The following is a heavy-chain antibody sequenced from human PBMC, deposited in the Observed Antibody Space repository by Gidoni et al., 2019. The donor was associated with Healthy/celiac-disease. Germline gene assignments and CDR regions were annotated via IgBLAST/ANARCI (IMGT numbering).Heavy chain of an antibody. CDR3: AKAGVTMIVVVYDY. V-gene: IGHV3-23*01. Sequence: EVQLLESGGGLVQPGGSLRLSCAASVFTLSSYAMSLVRQAPGKGLEWVSAISGSGGSTYYADSVKGRFTISRDNSKNTLYLQMNSLRAEDTAVYYCAKAGVTMIVVVYDYWGQGTLVTVSS. J-gene: IGHJ4*02. D-gene: IGHD3-22*01. CDR2: ISGSGGST. CDR1: VFTLSSYA.